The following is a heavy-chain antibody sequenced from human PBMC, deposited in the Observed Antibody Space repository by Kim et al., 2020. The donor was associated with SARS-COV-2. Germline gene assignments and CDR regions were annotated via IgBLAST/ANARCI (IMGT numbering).Heavy chain of an antibody. J-gene: IGHJ6*03. D-gene: IGHD3-3*01. CDR2: MNPNSGNT. Sequence: ASVKVSCKASGYTFTSYDINWVRQATGQGLEWMGWMNPNSGNTGYAQKFQGRVTMTRNTSISTAYMELSSLRSEDTAVYYCARGRTHDFWSGYYPLYYMDVWGKGTPVTVSS. CDR1: GYTFTSYD. CDR3: ARGRTHDFWSGYYPLYYMDV. V-gene: IGHV1-8*01.